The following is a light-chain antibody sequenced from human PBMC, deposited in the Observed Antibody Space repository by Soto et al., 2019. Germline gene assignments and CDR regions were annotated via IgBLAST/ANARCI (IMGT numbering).Light chain of an antibody. V-gene: IGKV3-20*01. CDR3: QQYGSSPT. CDR1: QSVSSIY. J-gene: IGKJ3*01. Sequence: EIVLTQSPGTLSLSPGERATISCRASQSVSSIYLAWYQQKPGQAPRLLIYGASSRATGIPDRFSGSGSGTDFTLTISRLEPEDFAVYYCQQYGSSPTFGPGTKVDIK. CDR2: GAS.